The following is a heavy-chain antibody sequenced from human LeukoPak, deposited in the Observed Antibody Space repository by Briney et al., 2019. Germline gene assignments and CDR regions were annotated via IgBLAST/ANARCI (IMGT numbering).Heavy chain of an antibody. CDR1: GFTFSSYW. Sequence: GGSLRLSCAASGFTFSSYWMHWVRQAPGKGLEWVATINPDGTQTPSVDSVKGRFTISRDNAKNSLYLQMNSLRVEDTAVYYCARDRAYSTYDYWGQGTLVIVSS. D-gene: IGHD3-16*01. CDR2: INPDGTQT. CDR3: ARDRAYSTYDY. V-gene: IGHV3-7*01. J-gene: IGHJ4*02.